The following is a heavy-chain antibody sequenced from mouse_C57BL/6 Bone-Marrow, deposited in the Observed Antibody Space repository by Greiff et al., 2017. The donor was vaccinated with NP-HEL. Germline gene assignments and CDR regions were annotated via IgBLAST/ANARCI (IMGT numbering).Heavy chain of an antibody. J-gene: IGHJ2*01. CDR3: ARPLGYYGSSWDYFDY. D-gene: IGHD1-1*01. CDR2: IYPGDGDT. V-gene: IGHV1-82*01. Sequence: VKLMESGPELVKPGASVKISCKASGYAFSSSWMNWVKQRPGKGLEWIGRIYPGDGDTNYNGKFKGKATLTADKSSSTAYMQLSSLKSEDSAVYFCARPLGYYGSSWDYFDYWGQGTTLTVSS. CDR1: GYAFSSSW.